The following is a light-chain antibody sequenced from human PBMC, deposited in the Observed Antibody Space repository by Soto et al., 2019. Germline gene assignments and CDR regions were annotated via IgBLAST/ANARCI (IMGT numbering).Light chain of an antibody. CDR1: QSVSNT. V-gene: IGKV3-15*01. CDR2: DPS. CDR3: QQYNNWPPYT. Sequence: IVMTQSPSTLSVSPGERVTLSCRASQSVSNTLAWYQQRRGQAPRLVIFDPSTRATGIPARYSGSVSGTGFTLTISSLKSEDFAVFFCQQYNNWPPYTFGQVTKLEI. J-gene: IGKJ2*01.